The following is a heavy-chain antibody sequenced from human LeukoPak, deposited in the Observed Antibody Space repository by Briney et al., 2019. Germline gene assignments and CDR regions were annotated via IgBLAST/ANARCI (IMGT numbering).Heavy chain of an antibody. D-gene: IGHD6-6*01. Sequence: ASVKVSRKASGYTFTSYDINGVRQATGQGVEWMGWMNPNSGKTGYAQKFQGRVTITRNTSISTAYMELSSLRSEDTAVYYCARGRHRAARYYFDYWGQGTLVTVSS. CDR3: ARGRHRAARYYFDY. V-gene: IGHV1-8*03. J-gene: IGHJ4*02. CDR1: GYTFTSYD. CDR2: MNPNSGKT.